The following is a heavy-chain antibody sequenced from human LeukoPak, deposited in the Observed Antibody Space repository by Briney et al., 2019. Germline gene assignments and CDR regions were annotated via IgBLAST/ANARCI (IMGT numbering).Heavy chain of an antibody. CDR3: ARDSDLYCGGDCYFGY. V-gene: IGHV3-53*01. Sequence: PGGSLRLSCAASGFTVSSNYMSWVRQAPGKGLEWVSVIYSGGSTYYADSVKGRFTISRDNAKNTLYLQMNSLRAEDTAVYYCARDSDLYCGGDCYFGYWGQGTLVTVSS. D-gene: IGHD2-21*02. CDR1: GFTVSSNY. CDR2: IYSGGST. J-gene: IGHJ4*02.